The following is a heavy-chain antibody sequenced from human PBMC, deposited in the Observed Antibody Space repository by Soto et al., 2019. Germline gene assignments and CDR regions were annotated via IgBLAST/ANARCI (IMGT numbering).Heavy chain of an antibody. CDR1: GGSISSYY. Sequence: QVQLRESGPGLVKPSETLSLTCTVSGGSISSYYWSWIRQPPGKGLEWIGYIYYSGSTNYNPSLKSRVTISVDTSRNHFSLKLSSVTAADTAVYYCARHVPYCSDTSHCAYGMDVWGQGTTVTVSS. V-gene: IGHV4-59*08. D-gene: IGHD2-2*01. CDR3: ARHVPYCSDTSHCAYGMDV. CDR2: IYYSGST. J-gene: IGHJ6*02.